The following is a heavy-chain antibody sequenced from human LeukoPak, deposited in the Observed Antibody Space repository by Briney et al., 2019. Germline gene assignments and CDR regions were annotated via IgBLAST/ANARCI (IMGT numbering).Heavy chain of an antibody. Sequence: SETLSLTCTVSGGSISSHYWTWIRQPPGKGLQWIGYIYYSGSTEYNPSLKSRVTISIDRSNKQFSLNLSSVTAADTAVYYCARRCSGPTCYTDAYDIWGQGTMVTVSS. CDR3: ARRCSGPTCYTDAYDI. V-gene: IGHV4-59*08. J-gene: IGHJ3*02. CDR1: GGSISSHY. D-gene: IGHD2-2*02. CDR2: IYYSGST.